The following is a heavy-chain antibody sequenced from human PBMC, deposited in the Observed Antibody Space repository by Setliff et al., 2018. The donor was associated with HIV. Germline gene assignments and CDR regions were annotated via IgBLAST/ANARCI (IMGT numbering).Heavy chain of an antibody. CDR2: ISGSGARI. J-gene: IGHJ4*02. V-gene: IGHV3-23*01. D-gene: IGHD3-9*01. CDR3: AKDGEGYDILTGLGY. CDR1: GFTFSDYD. Sequence: PGGSLRLSCAASGFTFSDYDMTWVRQAPGMGLEWVSSISGSGARIFYADSVKGRFTISRDNSKNTLYLQMNSLRAEDTAVYYCAKDGEGYDILTGLGYWGQGTLVTVS.